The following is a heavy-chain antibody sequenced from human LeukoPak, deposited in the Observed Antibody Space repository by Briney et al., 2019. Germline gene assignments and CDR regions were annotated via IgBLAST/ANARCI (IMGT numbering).Heavy chain of an antibody. J-gene: IGHJ3*02. CDR1: GGSFSGYF. Sequence: SETLSLTCAVYGGSFSGYFWSWIRQPPGKGLEWIGYIYYSGSTNYNPSLKSRVTISVDTSKNQFSLKLSSVTAADTAVYYCASARLGSGLEGAFDIWGQGTMVTGSS. CDR3: ASARLGSGLEGAFDI. D-gene: IGHD6-25*01. V-gene: IGHV4-59*01. CDR2: IYYSGST.